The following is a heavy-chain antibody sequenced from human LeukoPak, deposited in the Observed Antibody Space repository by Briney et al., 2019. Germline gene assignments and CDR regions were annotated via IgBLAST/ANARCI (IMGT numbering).Heavy chain of an antibody. CDR3: VSGSSSDY. V-gene: IGHV1-2*02. D-gene: IGHD2-2*01. CDR2: INPDSGGT. Sequence: ASVKVSCKASGYTFMYYTVHRVRQAPGQGLECVGWINPDSGGTIYAQEFQGRVTMTRDTSISTAYMELGRLRPDDTAVYYCVSGSSSDYWGQGTLVTVSS. CDR1: GYTFMYYT. J-gene: IGHJ4*02.